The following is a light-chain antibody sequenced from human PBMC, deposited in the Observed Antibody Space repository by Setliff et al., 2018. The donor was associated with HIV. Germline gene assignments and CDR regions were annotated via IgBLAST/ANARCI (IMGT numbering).Light chain of an antibody. CDR2: AVS. Sequence: QSVLTQPASVSGSPGQSITISCTGSSSDVGGYNYVSWYQQHPGKAPKLMIYAVSKRPSGVPDRFSGSKSGNTASLTVSGLQAEDEADYYCSSYAGSNNVFGTGTKVTV. CDR1: SSDVGGYNY. CDR3: SSYAGSNNV. J-gene: IGLJ1*01. V-gene: IGLV2-8*01.